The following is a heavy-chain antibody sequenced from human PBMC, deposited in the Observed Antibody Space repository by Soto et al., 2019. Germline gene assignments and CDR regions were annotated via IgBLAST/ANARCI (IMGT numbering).Heavy chain of an antibody. Sequence: QVQLQESGPGLVKPSQTLSLTCTVSGGSIRSGDYFWSWIRQPPGKGLEWIGYIYYSGSTHYNPSXRXGVSISVDTSKNQFSLKLSSVTAADTAVYYCARATSYDYVDYWGQGTLVTVSS. J-gene: IGHJ4*02. CDR3: ARATSYDYVDY. V-gene: IGHV4-30-4*01. D-gene: IGHD4-17*01. CDR2: IYYSGST. CDR1: GGSIRSGDYF.